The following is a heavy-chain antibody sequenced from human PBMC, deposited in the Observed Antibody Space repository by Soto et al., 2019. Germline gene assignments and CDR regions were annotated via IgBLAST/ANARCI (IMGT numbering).Heavy chain of an antibody. CDR2: ISSSGSTI. Sequence: EVLLVESGGGLVQPGGSLTLSCAASGFIFSDYEINWVHQAPGKGLECVSYISSSGSTIYYADSVKGRFTISRDNAKNSLYLQMNSLRAEDTAVYYCARVYEPFKFFDCWGQGTLVTVSS. D-gene: IGHD5-12*01. CDR1: GFIFSDYE. J-gene: IGHJ4*02. CDR3: ARVYEPFKFFDC. V-gene: IGHV3-48*03.